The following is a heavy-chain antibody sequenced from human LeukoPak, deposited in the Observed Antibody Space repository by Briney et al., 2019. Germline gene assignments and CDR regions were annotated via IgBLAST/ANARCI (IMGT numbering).Heavy chain of an antibody. J-gene: IGHJ4*02. CDR2: IYSSGSA. D-gene: IGHD5-12*01. CDR3: ARMGGYSGYATH. V-gene: IGHV4-59*08. Sequence: SETLSLTCTVSGGSISTYYWRCIRQPPGKGLEWIGYIYSSGSANYNPSLKSRVTMSVDTSKNQFSLKLSSVTAADTAVYYCARMGGYSGYATHWGQGTLVTVSS. CDR1: GGSISTYY.